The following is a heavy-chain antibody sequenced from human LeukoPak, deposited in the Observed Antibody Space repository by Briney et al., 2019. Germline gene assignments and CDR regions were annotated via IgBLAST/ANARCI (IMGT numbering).Heavy chain of an antibody. CDR1: GGSFSGYY. Sequence: SETLSLTCAVYGGSFSGYYWSWIRQPPGKGLEWIGEINHSGSTNYNPSLKSRVTISVDTSENQFSLKLSSVTAADTAVYYCARVLWAYDILTGYYNDYYFDYWGQGTLVTVSS. D-gene: IGHD3-9*01. CDR2: INHSGST. J-gene: IGHJ4*02. V-gene: IGHV4-34*01. CDR3: ARVLWAYDILTGYYNDYYFDY.